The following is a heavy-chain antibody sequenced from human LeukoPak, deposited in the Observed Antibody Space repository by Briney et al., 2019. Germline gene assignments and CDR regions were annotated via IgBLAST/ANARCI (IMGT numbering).Heavy chain of an antibody. Sequence: GGSLRLSCAASGFTFSSYAMHWVRQAPGKGLEWGAVISYDGSNKYYADSVKGRFTISRDNSKNTLYLQMNSLRAEDTAVYYCARGALYYYYMDVWGKGTTVTVSS. CDR1: GFTFSSYA. CDR3: ARGALYYYYMDV. J-gene: IGHJ6*03. CDR2: ISYDGSNK. V-gene: IGHV3-30*04. D-gene: IGHD4/OR15-4a*01.